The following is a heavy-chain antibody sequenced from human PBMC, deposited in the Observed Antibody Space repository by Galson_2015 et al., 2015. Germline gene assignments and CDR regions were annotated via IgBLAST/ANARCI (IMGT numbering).Heavy chain of an antibody. V-gene: IGHV1-46*01. CDR1: GYTFTSYY. CDR3: ANPIDGDYDAFDI. Sequence: SVKVSCKASGYTFTSYYMHWVRQAPGQGLEWMGIINPSGGSTSYAQKFQGRVTMTRDTSTSTVYMELSSLRSEDTAVYYCANPIDGDYDAFDIWGQGTMVTVSS. J-gene: IGHJ3*02. D-gene: IGHD4-17*01. CDR2: INPSGGST.